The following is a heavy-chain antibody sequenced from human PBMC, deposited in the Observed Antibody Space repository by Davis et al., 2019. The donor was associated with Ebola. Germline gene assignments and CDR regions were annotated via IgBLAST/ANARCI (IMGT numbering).Heavy chain of an antibody. Sequence: GGSLRLSCAASGFTFSSYAMSWVRQAPGKGLEWVSAISGSGDTTYYADSVKGRFTISRDNSKNTLYLQMNSLRAEDTAVYYCARDDYSNYGGAFDIWGQGTMVTVSS. CDR3: ARDDYSNYGGAFDI. CDR2: ISGSGDTT. D-gene: IGHD4-11*01. J-gene: IGHJ3*02. V-gene: IGHV3-23*01. CDR1: GFTFSSYA.